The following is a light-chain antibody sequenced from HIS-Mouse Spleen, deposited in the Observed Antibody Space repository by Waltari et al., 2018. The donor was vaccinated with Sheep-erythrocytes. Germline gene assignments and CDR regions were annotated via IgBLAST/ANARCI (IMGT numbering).Light chain of an antibody. V-gene: IGLV2-11*01. J-gene: IGLJ1*01. CDR3: CSYAGSYNHV. Sequence: QSALTQPRSVSGSPGQSVPIYCTGTSSDVGGYNYVSWYQQHPGKAPKLMIYDVSKRPSGVPDRFSGSKSGNTASLTISGLQAEDEADYYCCSYAGSYNHVFATGTKVTVL. CDR1: SSDVGGYNY. CDR2: DVS.